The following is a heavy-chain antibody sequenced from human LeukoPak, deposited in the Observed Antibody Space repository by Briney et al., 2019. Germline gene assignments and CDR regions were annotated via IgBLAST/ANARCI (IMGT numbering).Heavy chain of an antibody. J-gene: IGHJ4*02. CDR1: VVLLSQLA. D-gene: IGHD6-19*01. Sequence: PGRSLRLSCAVSVVLLSQLAMACVPQAPGKGLEWVSTISGSGAGTYYADSVKGRYTISRDNSKNTVFLQMNSLRAEDTAVYYCAKFAGDSSGLYSYFDYWGQGTLVTVSS. V-gene: IGHV3-23*01. CDR3: AKFAGDSSGLYSYFDY. CDR2: ISGSGAGT.